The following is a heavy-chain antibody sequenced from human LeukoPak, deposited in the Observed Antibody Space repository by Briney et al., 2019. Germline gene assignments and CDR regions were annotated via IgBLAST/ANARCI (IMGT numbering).Heavy chain of an antibody. Sequence: GGSLRLSCGASGFTFSTYAMSWVRQAPGKGLEWVSGISGSGGSTYYADSVKGRFTISRDSSKNTLHLQMNSLRAEDTAVYYCAGGYCSGGSCYSVFWFDPWGQGTLVTVSS. D-gene: IGHD2-15*01. CDR1: GFTFSTYA. CDR3: AGGYCSGGSCYSVFWFDP. CDR2: ISGSGGST. J-gene: IGHJ5*02. V-gene: IGHV3-23*01.